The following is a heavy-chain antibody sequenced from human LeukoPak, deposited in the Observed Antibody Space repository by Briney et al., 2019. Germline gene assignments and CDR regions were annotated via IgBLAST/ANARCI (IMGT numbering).Heavy chain of an antibody. V-gene: IGHV1-69*06. Sequence: SVKVSCKASGGTFSSYAISWVRQAPGQGLEWMGGIIPIFSTANYAQKFQGRVTITADKSTSTAYMELSSLRSEDTAVYYCARDLSSGWYYFDYWGQGTLVTVSS. J-gene: IGHJ4*02. CDR1: GGTFSSYA. D-gene: IGHD6-19*01. CDR2: IIPIFSTA. CDR3: ARDLSSGWYYFDY.